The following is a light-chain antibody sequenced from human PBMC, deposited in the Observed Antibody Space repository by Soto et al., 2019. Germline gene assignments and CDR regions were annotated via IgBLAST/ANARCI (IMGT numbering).Light chain of an antibody. V-gene: IGLV1-40*01. CDR2: GNR. J-gene: IGLJ3*02. Sequence: QAVVTQPPSVSGAPGQRVTISCTGNNSNLGAGYDVHWYQQLPGAAPKLVIFGNRNRPSGVPERFSGSKSGTSASLAITGLQAEDETDYYCQAYDYSLTAFVFGGGTKLTVL. CDR3: QAYDYSLTAFV. CDR1: NSNLGAGYD.